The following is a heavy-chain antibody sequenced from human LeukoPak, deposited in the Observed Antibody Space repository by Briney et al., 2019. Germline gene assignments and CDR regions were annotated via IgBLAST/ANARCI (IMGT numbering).Heavy chain of an antibody. CDR3: VSGTCGGSCYILDY. V-gene: IGHV3-30*03. Sequence: ERSLRLSCEASEFTFSNYGMHWVRQAPGKGLEWLAVISNDGSSRQYRDSVKGRLTVSRDNSKNTLYLQMNSLRAEDTAVYYCVSGTCGGSCYILDYWGQGTLVTVSS. CDR2: ISNDGSSR. D-gene: IGHD2-15*01. J-gene: IGHJ4*02. CDR1: EFTFSNYG.